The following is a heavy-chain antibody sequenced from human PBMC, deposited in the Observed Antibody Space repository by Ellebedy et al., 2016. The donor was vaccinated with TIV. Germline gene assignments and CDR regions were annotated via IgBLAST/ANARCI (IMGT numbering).Heavy chain of an antibody. J-gene: IGHJ6*02. D-gene: IGHD1-26*01. V-gene: IGHV3-23*01. CDR3: AKDMVFGDGKWEIDV. CDR2: ISHTGSRT. Sequence: GESLKISCAASGFTFSSYAMSWVRQAPGKGLEWVSTISHTGSRTYYADSVEGRFTISRDNSRSTLYLQMNSLRAEDSAVYYCAKDMVFGDGKWEIDVWGQGTTVTVSS. CDR1: GFTFSSYA.